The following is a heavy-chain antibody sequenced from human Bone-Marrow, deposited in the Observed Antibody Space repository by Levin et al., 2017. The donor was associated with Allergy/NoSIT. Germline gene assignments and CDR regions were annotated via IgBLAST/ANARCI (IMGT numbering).Heavy chain of an antibody. D-gene: IGHD6-13*01. V-gene: IGHV4-34*01. CDR1: GGSFSGYY. CDR3: ARAYSIPRYFQH. J-gene: IGHJ1*01. CDR2: INHSGST. Sequence: SETLSLTCAVYGGSFSGYYWSWIRQPPGKGLEWIGEINHSGSTNYNPSLKSRVTISVDTSKNQFSLKLSSVTAADTAVYYCARAYSIPRYFQHWGQGTLVTVSS.